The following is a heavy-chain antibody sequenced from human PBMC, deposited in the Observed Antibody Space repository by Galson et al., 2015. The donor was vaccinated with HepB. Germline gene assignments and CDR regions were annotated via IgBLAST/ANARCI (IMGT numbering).Heavy chain of an antibody. CDR2: IDPSDSYT. CDR3: ARWYCSSTSCLQFDY. Sequence: QSGAEVKKPGESLTISCKGSGYSFTSYWITWVRQMPGKGLEWVGRIDPSDSYTNYSPSFQGHVTFSADKSISTAYLQWSSLKASDTAMYYCARWYCSSTSCLQFDYWGQGTLVTVSS. V-gene: IGHV5-10-1*01. J-gene: IGHJ4*02. D-gene: IGHD2-2*01. CDR1: GYSFTSYW.